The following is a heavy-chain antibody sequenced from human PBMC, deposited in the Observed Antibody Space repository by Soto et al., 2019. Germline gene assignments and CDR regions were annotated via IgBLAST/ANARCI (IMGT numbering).Heavy chain of an antibody. Sequence: GGSLRLSCAASGLTFSSYSMNWVRQAPGKGLEWVSSISSSSSYIYYADSVKGRFTISRDNAKNSLYLQMNSLRAEDTAVYYCARDFSYYDSSGYYIAEYFQHWGQGTLVTVSS. V-gene: IGHV3-21*01. CDR1: GLTFSSYS. J-gene: IGHJ1*01. CDR2: ISSSSSYI. CDR3: ARDFSYYDSSGYYIAEYFQH. D-gene: IGHD3-22*01.